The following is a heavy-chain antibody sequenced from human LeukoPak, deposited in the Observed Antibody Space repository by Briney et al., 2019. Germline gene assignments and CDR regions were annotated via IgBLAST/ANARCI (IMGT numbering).Heavy chain of an antibody. J-gene: IGHJ3*02. V-gene: IGHV3-48*01. CDR3: ARDAAWSGYYDAFDI. Sequence: GGSLRLSCSASGFTFSRYAMNWVRQAPGKGLEWVSYISTSISTIYYADSVKGRFTISRDNAKNSLYLQMNSLRAEDTAVYYCARDAAWSGYYDAFDIWGQGTIVTVSS. D-gene: IGHD3-3*01. CDR2: ISTSISTI. CDR1: GFTFSRYA.